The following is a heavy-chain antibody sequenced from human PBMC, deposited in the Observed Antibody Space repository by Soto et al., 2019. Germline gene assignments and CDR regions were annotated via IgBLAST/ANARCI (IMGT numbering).Heavy chain of an antibody. Sequence: GGSIRLSAAASRFTFSGHCMTWVRQSPRKGLEWVPAISGSXGSTYYAGFVKCRFTISRDKSKNTMYLQMKSLPAEDTAVSYCSQACTKTPDAFDIGGQGTMVTVSS. CDR1: RFTFSGHC. CDR3: SQACTKTPDAFDI. J-gene: IGHJ3*02. CDR2: ISGSXGST. V-gene: IGHV3-23*01.